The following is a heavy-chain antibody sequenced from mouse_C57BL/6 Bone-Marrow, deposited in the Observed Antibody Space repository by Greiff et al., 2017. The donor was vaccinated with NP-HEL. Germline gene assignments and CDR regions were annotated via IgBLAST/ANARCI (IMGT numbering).Heavy chain of an antibody. J-gene: IGHJ3*01. D-gene: IGHD1-1*01. Sequence: QVQLQQSGAELARPGASVKLSCKASGYTFTSYGISWVKQRTGQGLEWIGEIYPRSGNTYYNEKFKGKATLTADKSSSTAYMELRSLTSEDSAVYFCARNYYGSSYVFAYWGQGTLVTVSA. CDR2: IYPRSGNT. CDR3: ARNYYGSSYVFAY. CDR1: GYTFTSYG. V-gene: IGHV1-81*01.